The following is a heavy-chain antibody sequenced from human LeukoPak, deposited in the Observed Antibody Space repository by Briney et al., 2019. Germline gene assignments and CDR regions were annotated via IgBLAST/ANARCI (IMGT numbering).Heavy chain of an antibody. Sequence: PSETLSLTCTVSGGSISSGGYYWSWIRQPPGKGLEWIGYIYHSGSTYYNPSLKSRVTISVDTSENQFSLKLSSVTAADTAVYYCARRELQLDYWGQGTLVTVSS. V-gene: IGHV4-30-2*01. J-gene: IGHJ4*02. D-gene: IGHD1-26*01. CDR2: IYHSGST. CDR1: GGSISSGGYY. CDR3: ARRELQLDY.